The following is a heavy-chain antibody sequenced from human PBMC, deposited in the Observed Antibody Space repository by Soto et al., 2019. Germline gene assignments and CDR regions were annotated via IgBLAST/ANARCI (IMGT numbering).Heavy chain of an antibody. D-gene: IGHD6-13*01. CDR1: GGSFSGYY. CDR3: ARGMSGKYSSSWHNWFDP. Sequence: SETLSLTCAVYGGSFSGYYWSWIRQPPGKGLEWIGEINHSGSTNYNPSLKSRVTISVDTSKNQFSLKLSSVTAADTAVYYCARGMSGKYSSSWHNWFDPWGQGTLVTVPQ. V-gene: IGHV4-34*01. J-gene: IGHJ5*02. CDR2: INHSGST.